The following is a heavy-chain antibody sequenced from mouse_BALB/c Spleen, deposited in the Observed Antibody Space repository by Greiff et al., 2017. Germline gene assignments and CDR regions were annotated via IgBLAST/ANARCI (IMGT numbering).Heavy chain of an antibody. CDR1: GYTFTSYY. CDR3: ARSLSTMITTDYYAMDY. V-gene: IGHV1S56*01. D-gene: IGHD2-4*01. CDR2: IYPGNVNT. J-gene: IGHJ4*01. Sequence: VQLQQSGPELVKPGASVRISCKASGYTFTSYYIHWVKQRPGQGLEWIGWIYPGNVNTKYNEKFKGKATLTADKSSSTAYMQLSSLTSEDSAVYFCARSLSTMITTDYYAMDYWGQGTSVTVSS.